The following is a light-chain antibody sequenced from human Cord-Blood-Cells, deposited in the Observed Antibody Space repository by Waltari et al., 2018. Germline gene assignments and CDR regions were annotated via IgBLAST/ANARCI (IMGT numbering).Light chain of an antibody. CDR2: GAA. Sequence: EIVMTQSPATLSVSPGERASLSCRASQSVPSNLAWYRQKPGQAPRLLIYGAAPMATGIPTRFSGSGSGTEFTLTISSLQSEDFAVYYCQQYNNWPPLTFGGGTKVEIK. V-gene: IGKV3-15*01. CDR3: QQYNNWPPLT. J-gene: IGKJ4*01. CDR1: QSVPSN.